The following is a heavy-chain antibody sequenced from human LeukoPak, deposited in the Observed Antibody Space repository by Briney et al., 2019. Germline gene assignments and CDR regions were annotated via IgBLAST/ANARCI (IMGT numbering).Heavy chain of an antibody. D-gene: IGHD1-1*01. Sequence: ASVKVSCKASGYTFTSFGITWVRRAPGQGLEWMGWISAYNGNTNYAQKLQGRVTMTTHTSTSTAYMELRSLRSDDTVIYYCARLEGMDVWGQGTTVTVSS. V-gene: IGHV1-18*01. J-gene: IGHJ6*02. CDR2: ISAYNGNT. CDR1: GYTFTSFG. CDR3: ARLEGMDV.